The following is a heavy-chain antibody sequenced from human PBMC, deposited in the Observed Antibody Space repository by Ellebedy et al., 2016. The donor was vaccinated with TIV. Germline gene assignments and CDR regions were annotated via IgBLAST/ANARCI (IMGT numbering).Heavy chain of an antibody. J-gene: IGHJ3*02. CDR3: ASVGNYFDSSGFSLDAFDI. CDR1: GFSFSDHY. CDR2: IRNKANSYST. Sequence: GESLKISCAASGFSFSDHYMEWVRQAPGKGLEWVGRIRNKANSYSTAYAASVKGRFTISRDDSNNSLYLQMNGLKTGDTAVYYCASVGNYFDSSGFSLDAFDIWGQGTMVTVFS. D-gene: IGHD3-22*01. V-gene: IGHV3-72*01.